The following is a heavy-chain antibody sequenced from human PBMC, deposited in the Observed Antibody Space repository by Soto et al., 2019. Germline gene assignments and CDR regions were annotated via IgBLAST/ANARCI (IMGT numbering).Heavy chain of an antibody. D-gene: IGHD6-13*01. Sequence: PGGSLRLSCAVSGFTFTNYAMHWVRQAPGKGLEWVAVISDDGSNKKYADSVKGRFTISRDNSRDTLFLQMNSLRAEDTAIYYCAKSSVWYPYFDSWGQGVLVTVST. CDR3: AKSSVWYPYFDS. J-gene: IGHJ4*02. CDR1: GFTFTNYA. V-gene: IGHV3-30-3*02. CDR2: ISDDGSNK.